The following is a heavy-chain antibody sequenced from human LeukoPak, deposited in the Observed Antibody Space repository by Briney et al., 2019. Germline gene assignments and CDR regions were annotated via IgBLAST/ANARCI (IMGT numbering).Heavy chain of an antibody. J-gene: IGHJ6*02. CDR3: ARVVVVTPYYYYGMDV. Sequence: GGSLRLYCAASGFTFSSYSMNWVRQAPGKGLEWVSSISSSSSYIYYADSVKGRFTISRDNAKNSLYLQMNSLRAEDTAVYYCARVVVVTPYYYYGMDVWGQGTTVTVSS. D-gene: IGHD2-21*02. CDR1: GFTFSSYS. V-gene: IGHV3-21*01. CDR2: ISSSSSYI.